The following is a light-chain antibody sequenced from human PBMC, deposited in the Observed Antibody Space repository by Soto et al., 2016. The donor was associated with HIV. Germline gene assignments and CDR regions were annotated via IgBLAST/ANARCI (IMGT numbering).Light chain of an antibody. J-gene: IGKJ2*01. CDR1: QDITSY. CDR3: QQLSSHLYT. V-gene: IGKV1-9*01. Sequence: DIQLTQSPSFLSASVGDRVTITCRASQDITSYLSWYQQKPGKAPKLLIHTASALQSGVPPRFSGSGSGTEFTLTISSLQPEDFATYYCQQLSSHLYTFSQGTRLEIK. CDR2: TAS.